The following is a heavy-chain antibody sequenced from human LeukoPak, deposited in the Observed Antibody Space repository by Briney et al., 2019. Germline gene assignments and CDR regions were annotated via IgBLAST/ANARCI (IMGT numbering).Heavy chain of an antibody. V-gene: IGHV3-23*01. D-gene: IGHD1-7*01. CDR2: ISGSGGST. J-gene: IGHJ5*02. CDR3: AKENWNYGANWFDP. CDR1: GLTFSNAW. Sequence: GGSLRLSCAASGLTFSNAWMSWVRQAPGKGLEWVSAISGSGGSTYYADSVKGRFTISRDNSKNTLYLQMNSLRAEDTAVYYCAKENWNYGANWFDPWGQGTLVTVSS.